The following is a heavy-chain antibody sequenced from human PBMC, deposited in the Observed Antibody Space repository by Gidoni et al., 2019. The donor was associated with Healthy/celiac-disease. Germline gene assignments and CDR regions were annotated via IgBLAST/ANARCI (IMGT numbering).Heavy chain of an antibody. J-gene: IGHJ3*02. CDR3: ARQLYYDYVWGSYRLDAFDI. CDR2: IYPGDSDT. Sequence: EVQLVQSGAAVKKPGESLKISCKGSGYSFTSYWIGWVRQILGKGLEWMGIIYPGDSDTRYSPSVQGQVTISADKSISTAYLQWSSLKASDTAMYYCARQLYYDYVWGSYRLDAFDIWGQGTMVTVSS. CDR1: GYSFTSYW. D-gene: IGHD3-16*02. V-gene: IGHV5-51*01.